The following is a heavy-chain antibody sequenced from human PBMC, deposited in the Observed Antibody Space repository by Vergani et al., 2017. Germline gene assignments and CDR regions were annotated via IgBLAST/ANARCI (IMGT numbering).Heavy chain of an antibody. J-gene: IGHJ5*02. CDR1: GFTFSSYS. D-gene: IGHD3-10*01. CDR3: ARSYYYGSGSYRWFDP. Sequence: EVQLVESGGGLVKPGGSLRLSCAASGFTFSSYSMNWVRQAPGKGLEWVSSISSSSSYIYYADSVKGRFTISRDNAKNSLYLQMNSLRAEDAAVYYCARSYYYGSGSYRWFDPWGQGTLVTVSS. CDR2: ISSSSSYI. V-gene: IGHV3-21*01.